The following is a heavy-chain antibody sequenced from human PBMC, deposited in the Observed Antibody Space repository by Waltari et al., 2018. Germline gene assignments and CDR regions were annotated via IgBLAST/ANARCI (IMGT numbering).Heavy chain of an antibody. V-gene: IGHV4-31*01. CDR1: GGSISSGGYY. CDR2: IYYSGST. J-gene: IGHJ3*02. Sequence: QVQLQESGPGLVKPSQTLSLTCTVSGGSISSGGYYWSWIRQHPGKSLEWIGYIYYSGSTYYNPSLKSLVTRSVDTSKNQFSLKRIYVTAAETAVYDGAGFVEMATIDAFDIWGQGTMVTVSS. D-gene: IGHD5-12*01. CDR3: AGFVEMATIDAFDI.